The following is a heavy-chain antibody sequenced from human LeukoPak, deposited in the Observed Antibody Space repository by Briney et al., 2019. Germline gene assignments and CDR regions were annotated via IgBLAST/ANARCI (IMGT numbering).Heavy chain of an antibody. CDR3: TKPLGGSYFHGSGSYFTFDY. Sequence: GGSLRLSCSVSAFTFNTFDNFAMNWVRQAPGKGLEWVTFIWYDGNKKYYADSVKGRFTISRDNSKNTVHLQMNSLRTEDTAIYYCTKPLGGSYFHGSGSYFTFDYWGQGTLVTVSP. D-gene: IGHD3-10*01. V-gene: IGHV3-30*02. CDR2: IWYDGNKK. CDR1: AFTFNTFD. J-gene: IGHJ4*02.